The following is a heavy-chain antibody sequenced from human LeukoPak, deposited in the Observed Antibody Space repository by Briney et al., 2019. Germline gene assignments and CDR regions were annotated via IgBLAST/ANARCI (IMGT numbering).Heavy chain of an antibody. D-gene: IGHD6-13*01. V-gene: IGHV4-59*01. J-gene: IGHJ6*02. CDR3: ARNFGSSWYPTTYYYYYGMDV. CDR2: IYYSGST. CDR1: GGSFSGYY. Sequence: PSETLSLTCAVYGGSFSGYYWSWIRQPPGKGLEWIGYIYYSGSTNYNPSLKSRVTISVDTSKNQFSLKLSSVTAADTAVYYCARNFGSSWYPTTYYYYYGMDVWGQGTTVTVSS.